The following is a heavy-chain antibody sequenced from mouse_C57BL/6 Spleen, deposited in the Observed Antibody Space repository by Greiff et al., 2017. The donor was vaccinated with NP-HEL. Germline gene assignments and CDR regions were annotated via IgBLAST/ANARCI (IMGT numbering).Heavy chain of an antibody. Sequence: DVKLVESGGGLVKPGGSLKLSCAASGFTFSSYAMSWVRQTPEKRLEWVATISDGGSYTYYPDNVKGRFTISRDNAKNNLYLQMSHLKSEDTAMYYCARGGFITTVGYFDVWGTGTTVTVSS. D-gene: IGHD1-1*01. CDR2: ISDGGSYT. CDR3: ARGGFITTVGYFDV. V-gene: IGHV5-4*03. J-gene: IGHJ1*03. CDR1: GFTFSSYA.